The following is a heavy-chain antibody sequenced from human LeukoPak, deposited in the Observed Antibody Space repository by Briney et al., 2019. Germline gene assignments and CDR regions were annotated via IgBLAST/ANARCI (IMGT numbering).Heavy chain of an antibody. CDR1: GNSISRVL. D-gene: IGHD7-27*01. CDR2: MHYRGDS. V-gene: IGHV4-59*01. CDR3: ARELELGLNLWNSFES. Sequence: SDTLSLTRSLAGNSISRVLCSSIWHPPRKGLEWIGYMHYRGDSKYNPSLSRRISVSIDTSTPQFTLRLSSVTPSLPAMCFCARELELGLNLWNSFESWGQGALVTASS. J-gene: IGHJ4*02.